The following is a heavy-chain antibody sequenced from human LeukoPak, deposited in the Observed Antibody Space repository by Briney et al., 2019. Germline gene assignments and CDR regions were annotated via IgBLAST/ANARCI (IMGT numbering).Heavy chain of an antibody. CDR3: ARAAGDRIGYFDL. CDR1: GFTVSSNY. J-gene: IGHJ2*01. CDR2: IYSGGST. D-gene: IGHD7-27*01. V-gene: IGHV3-53*01. Sequence: PGGSLRLSCAASGFTVSSNYMSWVRQAPGKGLEWVSVIYSGGSTYYADSVKGRFTISRDNSKNTLYLQMNSLRVEDTAVYYCARAAGDRIGYFDLWGRGTLATVSS.